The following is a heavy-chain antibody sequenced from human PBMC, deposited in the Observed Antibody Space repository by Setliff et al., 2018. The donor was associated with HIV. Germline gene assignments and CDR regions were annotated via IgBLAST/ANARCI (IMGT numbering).Heavy chain of an antibody. CDR3: ARVAWYYSFWSGLGDAFDI. CDR2: ISAYSGNT. CDR1: GGPFTSSS. D-gene: IGHD3-3*01. V-gene: IGHV1-18*04. J-gene: IGHJ3*02. Sequence: ASVKVSCKASGGPFTSSSIGWVRQAPGQGLEWMGWISAYSGNTNYAQELQGRVTMTTDTSTSTAYMELRSLRSDDTAVYYCARVAWYYSFWSGLGDAFDIWGQGTMVTVSS.